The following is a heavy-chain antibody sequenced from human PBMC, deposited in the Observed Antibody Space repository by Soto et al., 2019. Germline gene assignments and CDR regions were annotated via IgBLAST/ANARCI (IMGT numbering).Heavy chain of an antibody. Sequence: ASVKVSCKASGYTFTSYGISWVRQAPGQGLEWMGWISAYNGNTNYAQKIQGRVTMTTDTSTSTAYMELRSLRSEDTAVYYCAREGYDILTGYLRFDYWGQGTLVTVPQ. CDR3: AREGYDILTGYLRFDY. CDR2: ISAYNGNT. D-gene: IGHD3-9*01. J-gene: IGHJ4*02. V-gene: IGHV1-18*01. CDR1: GYTFTSYG.